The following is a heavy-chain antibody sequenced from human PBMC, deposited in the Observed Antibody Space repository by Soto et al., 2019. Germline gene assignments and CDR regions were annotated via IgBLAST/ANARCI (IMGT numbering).Heavy chain of an antibody. CDR3: ARLGSQPDYYDSSGSDY. D-gene: IGHD3-22*01. V-gene: IGHV4-4*02. CDR2: IYHSGST. J-gene: IGHJ4*02. CDR1: GGSISSSNW. Sequence: SETLSLTCAVSGGSISSSNWWSWVRQPPGKGLEWIGEIYHSGSTNYNPSLKIRVTISVDKSKNQFSPSLSSVTAADTAVYYCARLGSQPDYYDSSGSDYWGQGTLVTV.